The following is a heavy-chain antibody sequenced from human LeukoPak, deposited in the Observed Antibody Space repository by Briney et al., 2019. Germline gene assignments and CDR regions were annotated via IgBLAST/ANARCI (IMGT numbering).Heavy chain of an antibody. CDR1: GLSFRRFS. V-gene: IGHV3-21*01. Sequence: GGSLTLSYLGCGLSFRRFSMSVVRQAPGKGLEWVSSIGSSRSHIYYADSVKGRCTISRDNAKISLYLPMNSLRPEERTVHYCAGHSGGYFSIFDYWGQGTLVTVSS. CDR3: AGHSGGYFSIFDY. CDR2: IGSSRSHI. D-gene: IGHD1-26*01. J-gene: IGHJ4*02.